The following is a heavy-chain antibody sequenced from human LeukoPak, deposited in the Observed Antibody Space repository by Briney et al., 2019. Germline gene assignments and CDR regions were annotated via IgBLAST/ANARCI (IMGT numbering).Heavy chain of an antibody. CDR1: GFTFSSYS. V-gene: IGHV3-21*01. J-gene: IGHJ5*02. Sequence: GGSLRLSCAASGFTFSSYSMNWVRQAPGKGLEWVSSISSSSSYIYYADSVKGRFTISRDNAKNSLYLQMNSLRAEDMAVYYCARGGWELQNWFDPWGQGTLVTVSS. D-gene: IGHD1-26*01. CDR2: ISSSSSYI. CDR3: ARGGWELQNWFDP.